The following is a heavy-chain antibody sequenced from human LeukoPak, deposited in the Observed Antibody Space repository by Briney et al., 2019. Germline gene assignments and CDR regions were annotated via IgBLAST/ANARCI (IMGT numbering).Heavy chain of an antibody. CDR2: IANTALGT. V-gene: IGHV3-23*01. CDR3: AIYQQQPRLGSDY. D-gene: IGHD6-13*01. Sequence: PGGSLRLSCAASGFIFGTYPMSWVRQAPGKGLEWVSSIANTALGTYYADSVKGRFTVSRDNSKSTLFLQVNSLRVDDTAIYYCAIYQQQPRLGSDYWGQGTLVTVSS. CDR1: GFIFGTYP. J-gene: IGHJ4*02.